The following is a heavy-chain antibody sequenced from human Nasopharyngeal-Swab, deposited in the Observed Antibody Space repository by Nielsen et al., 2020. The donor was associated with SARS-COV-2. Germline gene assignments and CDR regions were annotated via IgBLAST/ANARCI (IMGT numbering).Heavy chain of an antibody. CDR2: IYYSGST. Sequence: WIRQRPGKGLEWIGGIYYSGSTYYNPSPKSRVTISVDTSKNQFSLKLSSVTAADTAVHYCSRSGSSWYGGAFDIWGQGTMVTVS. J-gene: IGHJ3*02. CDR3: SRSGSSWYGGAFDI. V-gene: IGHV4-39*07. D-gene: IGHD6-13*01.